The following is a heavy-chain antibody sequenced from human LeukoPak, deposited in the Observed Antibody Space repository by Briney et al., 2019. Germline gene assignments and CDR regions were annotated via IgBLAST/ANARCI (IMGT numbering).Heavy chain of an antibody. J-gene: IGHJ6*02. D-gene: IGHD5-18*01. Sequence: PSQTLSLTCTVSGGXISXXXXXWSXXRQXPXXGLEXXGYIXXXGSTYYNPSLKSRVTISVDTSKNQFSLKLSSVTAADTAVYYCARGYVDTSLLGEYYYYGMDVWGQGTTVTVSS. V-gene: IGHV4-31*03. CDR3: ARGYVDTSLLGEYYYYGMDV. CDR2: IXXXGST. CDR1: GGXISXXXXX.